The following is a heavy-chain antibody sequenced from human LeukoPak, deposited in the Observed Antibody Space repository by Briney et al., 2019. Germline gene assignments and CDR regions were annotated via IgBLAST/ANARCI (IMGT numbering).Heavy chain of an antibody. J-gene: IGHJ4*02. CDR2: IYYSGST. CDR3: ATFLDSSGYYWGGY. V-gene: IGHV4-59*01. Sequence: KPSETLSLTCTVSGASISSYYWNWIRQPPGKGLEWIGSIYYSGSTNYNPSLKSRVTISVDTPKNQFSLRLSSVTAADTAVYYCATFLDSSGYYWGGYWGQGTLVTVSS. D-gene: IGHD3-22*01. CDR1: GASISSYY.